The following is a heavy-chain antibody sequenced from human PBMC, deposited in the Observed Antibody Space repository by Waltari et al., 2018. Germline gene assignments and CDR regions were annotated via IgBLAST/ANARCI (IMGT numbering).Heavy chain of an antibody. J-gene: IGHJ4*02. CDR2: RIPNSCGT. V-gene: IGHV1-2*06. CDR3: ARGNWGYFFDY. CDR1: GYTFSGYY. D-gene: IGHD7-27*01. Sequence: QVQLVQSGAEVRKPGASVKVSCETSGYTFSGYYIPWVRQAPGPGPEWKGRRIPNSCGTTYAQKFQGSVTMTRDTSITTAYMELGGLTSDDTAVYYCARGNWGYFFDYWGQGTLVTVSS.